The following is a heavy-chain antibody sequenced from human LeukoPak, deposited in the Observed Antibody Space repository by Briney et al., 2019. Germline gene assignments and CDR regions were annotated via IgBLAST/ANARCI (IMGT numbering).Heavy chain of an antibody. V-gene: IGHV3-23*01. CDR3: ARGGNWGPVDY. CDR1: GFTFSSYA. D-gene: IGHD7-27*01. J-gene: IGHJ4*02. CDR2: ISDSGGTT. Sequence: GGSLRLSCAASGFTFSSYAMSWVRQAPGKGLEWVSMISDSGGTTKYTDSVKGRFTISRDNSKNTLYLQINSLRAEDTAVYYCARGGNWGPVDYWGQGTLVTVSS.